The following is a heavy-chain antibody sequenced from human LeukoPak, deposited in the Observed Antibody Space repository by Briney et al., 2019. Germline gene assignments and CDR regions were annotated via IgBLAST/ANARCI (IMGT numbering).Heavy chain of an antibody. CDR1: GGTFSSYA. CDR3: ARVSAFRSRGMDV. Sequence: SVKVSCKASGGTFSSYAISWVRQAPGQGLEWMGGIIPIFGTANYAQKFQGRVTITADEPTSTAYMELSSLRSEDTAVYYCARVSAFRSRGMDVWGQGTTVTVSS. V-gene: IGHV1-69*13. CDR2: IIPIFGTA. D-gene: IGHD2/OR15-2a*01. J-gene: IGHJ6*02.